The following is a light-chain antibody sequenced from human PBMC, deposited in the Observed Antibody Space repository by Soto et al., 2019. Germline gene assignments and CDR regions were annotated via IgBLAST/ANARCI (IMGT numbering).Light chain of an antibody. V-gene: IGLV1-44*01. CDR1: TSNIGTNT. CDR3: AAWDDRLKGVV. Sequence: QSAVTQPPSASGTPGQRVTISCSGGTSNIGTNTVNWYQHLPGAAPKLLVYSDNHRPSGVPDRFSGSRSGTSASLAISGLQSEDEADYYCAAWDDRLKGVVFGGGTKVTVL. J-gene: IGLJ2*01. CDR2: SDN.